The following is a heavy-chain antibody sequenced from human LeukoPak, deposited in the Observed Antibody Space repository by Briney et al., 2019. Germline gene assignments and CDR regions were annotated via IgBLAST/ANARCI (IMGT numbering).Heavy chain of an antibody. D-gene: IGHD3-22*01. CDR1: GFTFSSYE. V-gene: IGHV3-48*03. J-gene: IGHJ3*02. Sequence: GGSLRLSCAASGFTFSSYEMNWVRQAPGKGLEWVSYISSSGSSIYYADSVKGRFTISRDNSKDTLYLQMNSLRAEDTAVYYCARDPPYYYDSSGYGSAFDIWGQGTMVTVSS. CDR3: ARDPPYYYDSSGYGSAFDI. CDR2: ISSSGSSI.